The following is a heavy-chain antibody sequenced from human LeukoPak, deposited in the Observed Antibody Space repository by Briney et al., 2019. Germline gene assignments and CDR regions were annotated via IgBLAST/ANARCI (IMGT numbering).Heavy chain of an antibody. CDR3: ARDQYLDY. CDR2: ISRGGSSI. V-gene: IGHV3-11*01. J-gene: IGHJ4*02. Sequence: PGGSLRLSCAASGFSFSDYYMSWIRQAPGKGLEWVSSISRGGSSIYYADSVKGRFTISRDNVKNSLDLQMNSLRAEDTAVYYCARDQYLDYWGQGTLVTVSS. CDR1: GFSFSDYY.